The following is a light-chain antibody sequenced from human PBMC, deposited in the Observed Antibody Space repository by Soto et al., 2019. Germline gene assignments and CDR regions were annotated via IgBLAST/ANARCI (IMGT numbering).Light chain of an antibody. V-gene: IGKV3D-7*01. CDR2: GAS. CDR3: PT. CDR1: QSVSSSY. Sequence: EIVMTQSPATLSLSPGERATLSCRASQSVSSSYLSWYQQKPGQAPRLLIYGASTRATGIPARFSGSGSGTDFTLTISSLQPEDFAVYYCPTVGQGTKVEI. J-gene: IGKJ1*01.